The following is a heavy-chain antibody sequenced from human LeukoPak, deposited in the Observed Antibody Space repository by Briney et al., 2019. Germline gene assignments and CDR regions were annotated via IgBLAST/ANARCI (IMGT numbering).Heavy chain of an antibody. CDR3: ARVPQYYYYYYMDV. J-gene: IGHJ6*03. V-gene: IGHV4-38-2*01. CDR1: GYSISSGYY. Sequence: SETLSLTCGASGYSISSGYYWGWMRHPPGKGLEWIGSIYHSGSTYYNPSLKSRVTISVDTSKNQFSLKLSSVTAADTAVYYCARVPQYYYYYYMDVWGKGTTVTVSS. CDR2: IYHSGST.